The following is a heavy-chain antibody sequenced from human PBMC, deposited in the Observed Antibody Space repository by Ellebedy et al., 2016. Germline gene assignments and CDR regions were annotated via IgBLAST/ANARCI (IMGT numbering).Heavy chain of an antibody. J-gene: IGHJ4*02. D-gene: IGHD2-8*01. CDR3: ARPFLMVYAPFDC. Sequence: GGSLRLSCAASGFTFSTAWMSWVRQAPGKGLEWVGRIKSKTDGGTTDYAAPVKGRFTISRDDSKNTLYLQMNSLRAEDTAVYYCARPFLMVYAPFDCWGQGTLVTVSS. CDR1: GFTFSTAW. V-gene: IGHV3-15*01. CDR2: IKSKTDGGTT.